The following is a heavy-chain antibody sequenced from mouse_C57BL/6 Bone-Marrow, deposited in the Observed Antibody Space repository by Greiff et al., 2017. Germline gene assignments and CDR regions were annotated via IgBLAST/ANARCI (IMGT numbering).Heavy chain of an antibody. CDR1: GYTFTSYW. CDR3: TSGGLLLAWFAY. D-gene: IGHD2-3*01. J-gene: IGHJ3*01. CDR2: IYPGNSDT. Sequence: EVQLQQSGTVLARPGASVKMSCKTSGYTFTSYWMHWVKQRPGQGLEWIGAIYPGNSDTSYNQKFKGKAKLTAVTSASTAYMELSSLTNEDSAVYCWTSGGLLLAWFAYWGQGTLVTVSA. V-gene: IGHV1-5*01.